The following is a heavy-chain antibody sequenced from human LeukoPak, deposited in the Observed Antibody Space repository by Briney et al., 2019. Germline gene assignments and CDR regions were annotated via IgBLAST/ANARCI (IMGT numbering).Heavy chain of an antibody. Sequence: GGSLRLSCAASALTFSSYSMNWVRQAPGKGLEWVSSISSSGSYIYYADSVKGRLNSLYLQMNSLRAEDTAVYYCARVGPWVNPDYYYYYMDVWGKGTTVTVSS. CDR3: ARVGPWVNPDYYYYYMDV. V-gene: IGHV3-21*01. J-gene: IGHJ6*03. D-gene: IGHD1-14*01. CDR2: ISSSGSYI. CDR1: ALTFSSYS.